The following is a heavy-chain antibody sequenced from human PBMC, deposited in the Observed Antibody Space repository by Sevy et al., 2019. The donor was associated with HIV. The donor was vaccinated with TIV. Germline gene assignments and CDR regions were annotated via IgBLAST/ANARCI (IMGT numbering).Heavy chain of an antibody. CDR2: ISGSGGST. D-gene: IGHD6-13*01. J-gene: IGHJ5*02. V-gene: IGHV3-23*01. Sequence: GGSLRLSCAASGFTFSSYAMSWVRQAPAKGLEWVSAISGSGGSTHYADSVKGRFTTSRDNSKNWLYLQMNSLRAEDRAVYYCAKDTIAAAGTGVGWFDPWGQGTLVTVSS. CDR3: AKDTIAAAGTGVGWFDP. CDR1: GFTFSSYA.